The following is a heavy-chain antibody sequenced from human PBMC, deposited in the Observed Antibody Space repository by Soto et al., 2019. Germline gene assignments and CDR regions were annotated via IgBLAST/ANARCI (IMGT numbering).Heavy chain of an antibody. Sequence: GGSLRLSCGASGFTFSSHWMHWVRQAPGKGLVWVSRIDSDGSSTNYADSVKGRFTISRDNAKNTLYLQMNSLRAEDTAVYYCARGSPANWFDPWGQGTLVPVSS. CDR3: ARGSPANWFDP. V-gene: IGHV3-74*01. J-gene: IGHJ5*02. CDR2: IDSDGSST. CDR1: GFTFSSHW.